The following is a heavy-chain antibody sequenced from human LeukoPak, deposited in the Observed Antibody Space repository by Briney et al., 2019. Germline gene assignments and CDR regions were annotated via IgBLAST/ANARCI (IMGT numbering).Heavy chain of an antibody. J-gene: IGHJ3*01. V-gene: IGHV3-48*03. Sequence: PGGSLRLSCAASGFTFSSYEMNWVRQAPGKGLEWVSYISRTTSYADSAKGRFTISRDNAKSSLYLQMNSLRAEDTAVYYCARDTDYAFDVWGQGTMVTVSS. CDR2: ISRTT. CDR1: GFTFSSYE. CDR3: ARDTDYAFDV.